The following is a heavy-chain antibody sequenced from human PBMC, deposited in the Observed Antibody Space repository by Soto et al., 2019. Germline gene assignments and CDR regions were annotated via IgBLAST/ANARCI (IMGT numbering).Heavy chain of an antibody. Sequence: PSETLSLTCAVYGGSFSGYYWSRIRQPPGKGLEWIGDINYSGSTNYNPSLKSRLTISVDTSNNQFSLKLNSVTAADTAVYYCARIKSAYYKIISYSFEYWGRGTLVTVSS. J-gene: IGHJ4*02. CDR1: GGSFSGYY. V-gene: IGHV4-34*09. CDR3: ARIKSAYYKIISYSFEY. CDR2: INYSGST. D-gene: IGHD3-9*01.